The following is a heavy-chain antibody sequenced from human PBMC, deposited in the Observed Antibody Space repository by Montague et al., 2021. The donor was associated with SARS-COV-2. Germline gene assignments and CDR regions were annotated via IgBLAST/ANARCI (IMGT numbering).Heavy chain of an antibody. J-gene: IGHJ3*01. D-gene: IGHD3-22*01. Sequence: SETLSLTCTVSGGSITNNIDYWAWIRQPPGKGLEWIGSIYYTGNTYYNPSLKSRATISVVTSKNHFTLKLSSVTAAGTAVYYCARLKRYFDSSGSPSAFDFWGQGTKVTVSS. V-gene: IGHV4-39*02. CDR1: GGSITNNIDY. CDR2: IYYTGNT. CDR3: ARLKRYFDSSGSPSAFDF.